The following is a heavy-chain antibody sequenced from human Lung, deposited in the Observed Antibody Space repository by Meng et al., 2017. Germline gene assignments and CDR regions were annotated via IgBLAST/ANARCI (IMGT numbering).Heavy chain of an antibody. CDR1: GGSFSDYY. Sequence: QGQLRVWREGLLKASETLSLTCVVSGGSFSDYYWGWISQPPGKGLEWIGEINHSGSTNYNPSLESRATISVDTSQNNLSLKLSSVTAADSAVYYCARGPTTMAHDFDYWGQGTLVTVSS. J-gene: IGHJ4*02. V-gene: IGHV4-34*01. CDR2: INHSGST. CDR3: ARGPTTMAHDFDY. D-gene: IGHD4-11*01.